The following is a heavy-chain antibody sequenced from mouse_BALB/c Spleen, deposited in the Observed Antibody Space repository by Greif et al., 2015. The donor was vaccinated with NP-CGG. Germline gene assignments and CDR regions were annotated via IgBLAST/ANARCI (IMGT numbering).Heavy chain of an antibody. D-gene: IGHD2-3*01. CDR2: ISSGGST. CDR3: ARRYDGYYAWFAY. CDR1: GFTFSSYA. Sequence: EVMLAESGGGLVKPGGSLKLSCAASGFTFSSYAMSWVRQTPEKRLEWVASISSGGSTYYPDSVKGRFTISRDNARNILYLQMSSLRSEDTAMYYCARRYDGYYAWFAYWGQGTLVTVSA. V-gene: IGHV5-6-5*01. J-gene: IGHJ3*01.